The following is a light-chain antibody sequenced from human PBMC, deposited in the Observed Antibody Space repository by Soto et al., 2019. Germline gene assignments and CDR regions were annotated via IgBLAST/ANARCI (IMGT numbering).Light chain of an antibody. J-gene: IGLJ1*01. Sequence: QSVLAQPASVSGSPGQSVTISCTGTSRDVGAYNSVSWYQQHPDKAPQLMIYKVTQRPSGVSNRFSGSTSGNAASLTISGLQAGDEADYFCCSSAPESTYVFGTGTKVTVL. CDR2: KVT. V-gene: IGLV2-23*02. CDR3: CSSAPESTYV. CDR1: SRDVGAYNS.